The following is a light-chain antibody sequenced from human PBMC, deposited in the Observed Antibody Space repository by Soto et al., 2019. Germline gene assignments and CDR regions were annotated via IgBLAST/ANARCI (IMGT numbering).Light chain of an antibody. J-gene: IGLJ1*01. Sequence: QSALTQPASVSGSPGQSITISCIGTSXDIGAYNYVSWYQQHPGKVPKLMIYEVTNRPSELSHRFSGSKSGNTASLTICRLQADYVAEYFCSSYSSTSSRAVFGTRTKGTV. V-gene: IGLV2-14*01. CDR1: SXDIGAYNY. CDR3: SSYSSTSSRAV. CDR2: EVT.